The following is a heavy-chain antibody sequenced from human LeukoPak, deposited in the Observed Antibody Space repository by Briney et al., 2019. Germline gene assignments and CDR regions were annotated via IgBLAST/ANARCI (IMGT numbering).Heavy chain of an antibody. CDR3: ARGRIASGAYYYYMDV. Sequence: SETLSLTCAVFGGSFSGYYWSWIRQPPGKGLEWIGEINHSGSTIYNPSFKSRVTISVDTSKNQVSLQLSSVTAADTAVYYCARGRIASGAYYYYMDVWGKGTTVTVSS. CDR1: GGSFSGYY. D-gene: IGHD2-21*01. V-gene: IGHV4-34*01. J-gene: IGHJ6*03. CDR2: INHSGST.